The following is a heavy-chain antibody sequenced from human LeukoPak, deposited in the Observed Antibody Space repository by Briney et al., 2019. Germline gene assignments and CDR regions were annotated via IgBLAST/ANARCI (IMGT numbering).Heavy chain of an antibody. Sequence: GGSLRLSCAASGFTFSSYSMNWVRQAPGKGLEWVSSISSSSSYIYYADSVKGRFTISRDNAKNSLYLQMNSLRAEDTAVYYCARLGAAAAGAFDIWGRGTMVTVSS. V-gene: IGHV3-21*01. CDR3: ARLGAAAAGAFDI. CDR2: ISSSSSYI. J-gene: IGHJ3*02. D-gene: IGHD6-13*01. CDR1: GFTFSSYS.